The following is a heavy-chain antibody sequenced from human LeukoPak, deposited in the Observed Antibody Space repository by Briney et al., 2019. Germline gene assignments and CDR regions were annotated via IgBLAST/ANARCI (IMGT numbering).Heavy chain of an antibody. Sequence: ASVKVSCKASGYTFTSYGISWVRQAPGQGLQWMGWISAYNGNTNYAQTLQGRVTMTTDTSTSTAYMELRSLRSDDTAVYYCARDTSSGWYGYWGQGTLVTVSS. J-gene: IGHJ4*02. CDR3: ARDTSSGWYGY. CDR2: ISAYNGNT. D-gene: IGHD6-19*01. V-gene: IGHV1-18*01. CDR1: GYTFTSYG.